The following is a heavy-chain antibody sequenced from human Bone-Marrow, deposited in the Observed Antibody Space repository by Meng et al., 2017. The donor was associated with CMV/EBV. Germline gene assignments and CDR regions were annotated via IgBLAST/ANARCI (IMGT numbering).Heavy chain of an antibody. CDR1: GGPFSSYA. CDR3: ARSSTYYYDSSGSLD. CDR2: IIPILGIA. V-gene: IGHV1-69*10. Sequence: SGGPFSSYAMGWVRQAPRQGLEWMGGIIPILGIANYAQKFQGRVTITADKSTSTAYMELSSLRSEDTAVYYCARSSTYYYDSSGSLDWGQGTLVTVSS. J-gene: IGHJ4*02. D-gene: IGHD3-22*01.